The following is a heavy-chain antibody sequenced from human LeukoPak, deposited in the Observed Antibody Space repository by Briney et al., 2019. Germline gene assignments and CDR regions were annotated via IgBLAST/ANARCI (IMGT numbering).Heavy chain of an antibody. D-gene: IGHD3-10*01. J-gene: IGHJ4*02. CDR2: TDPNGIT. Sequence: GGSLRLSCAASGFTFSNSWMHWVRQAPGKGLVCVSRTDPNGITTYADSVKGRFTISRDNAKNTLYLQMNSLRAEDTAVYYCARMEFGEFFDYWGQGTLVTVSS. CDR3: ARMEFGEFFDY. CDR1: GFTFSNSW. V-gene: IGHV3-74*03.